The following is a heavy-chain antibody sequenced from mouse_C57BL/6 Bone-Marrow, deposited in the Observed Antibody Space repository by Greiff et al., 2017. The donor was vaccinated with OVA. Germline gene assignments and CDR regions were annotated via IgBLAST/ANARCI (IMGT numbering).Heavy chain of an antibody. CDR1: GFNIKDDY. J-gene: IGHJ1*03. D-gene: IGHD1-1*01. V-gene: IGHV14-4*01. Sequence: EVQLVESGAELVRPGASVKLSCTASGFNIKDDYMHWVKQRPEQGLEWIGWIDPENGDTEYASKFQGKATITADTSSNTAYLQLSSLTSEDTAVYYCTFYYGWYFDVWGTGTTVTVSS. CDR3: TFYYGWYFDV. CDR2: IDPENGDT.